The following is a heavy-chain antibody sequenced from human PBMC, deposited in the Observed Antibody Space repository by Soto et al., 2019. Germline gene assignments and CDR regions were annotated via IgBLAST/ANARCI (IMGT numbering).Heavy chain of an antibody. Sequence: QVQLVQSGAEVKKPGSSVKVSCKASGGTFSTYGITSVRQASGQGLEWTGGIIPISGSIKFAQKLQGRLTIIPDESTSTVYMELSSLTSDDTAVYYCACRERVDAFDVWWQGTIVTVSS. CDR1: GGTFSTYG. D-gene: IGHD1-26*01. J-gene: IGHJ3*01. CDR3: ACRERVDAFDV. V-gene: IGHV1-69*01. CDR2: IIPISGSI.